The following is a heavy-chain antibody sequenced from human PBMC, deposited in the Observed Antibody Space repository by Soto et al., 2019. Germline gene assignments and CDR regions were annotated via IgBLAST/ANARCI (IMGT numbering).Heavy chain of an antibody. J-gene: IGHJ4*02. Sequence: GGYLRLSCAASEFTFSDIGMSWVRQAPGKGLEWVSVISGSGDATYYAASVKGRFTLSRDNSKNTLYLQMNSLTVADTAVYYCAKIVTLYALGSADYWGQGTQLIVS. D-gene: IGHD1-26*01. CDR2: ISGSGDAT. V-gene: IGHV3-23*01. CDR3: AKIVTLYALGSADY. CDR1: EFTFSDIG.